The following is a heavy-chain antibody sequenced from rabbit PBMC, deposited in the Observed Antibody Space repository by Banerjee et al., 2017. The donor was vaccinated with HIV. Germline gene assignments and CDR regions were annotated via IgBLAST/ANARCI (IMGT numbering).Heavy chain of an antibody. Sequence: QSLEESGGDLVKPGASLTLTCTASGFSFSSSYWICWVRQAPGKGLEWIACTYAGSSGSTYYANWAKGRFTISKTSSTTVTLQMTSLTAADTATYFCARGLTAGSTDLFDLWGPGTLVTVS. CDR2: TYAGSSGST. CDR3: ARGLTAGSTDLFDL. CDR1: GFSFSSSYW. D-gene: IGHD4-2*01. V-gene: IGHV1S40*01. J-gene: IGHJ4*01.